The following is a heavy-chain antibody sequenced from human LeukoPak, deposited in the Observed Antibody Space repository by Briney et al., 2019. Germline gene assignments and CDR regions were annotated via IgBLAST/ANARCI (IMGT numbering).Heavy chain of an antibody. D-gene: IGHD4-17*01. Sequence: GGSLRLSCAASGFTFSNAWMSWVRQAPGKGLEWVGRIKRKTDGGTTDHAAPVKGRFTISRDDSKNTLYLQMNSLKTEDTAVYYCTTDPMTTVTTSYYYYGMDVWGQGTTVTVSS. CDR1: GFTFSNAW. J-gene: IGHJ6*02. V-gene: IGHV3-15*01. CDR3: TTDPMTTVTTSYYYYGMDV. CDR2: IKRKTDGGTT.